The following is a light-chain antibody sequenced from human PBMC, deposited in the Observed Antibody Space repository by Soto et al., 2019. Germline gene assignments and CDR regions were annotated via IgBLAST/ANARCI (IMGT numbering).Light chain of an antibody. CDR1: QSLLHSNGFNY. V-gene: IGKV2-28*01. CDR3: MQALQTGWT. J-gene: IGKJ1*01. CDR2: LGS. Sequence: DIVMTQSPLSLPVTPGEPASISCRSSQSLLHSNGFNYLDWYLQKPGQSPQLLIYLGSTQASGVPDGFSGSGSGTDFTLKISRVEAEDVGVYYCMQALQTGWTFGQGTKVDIK.